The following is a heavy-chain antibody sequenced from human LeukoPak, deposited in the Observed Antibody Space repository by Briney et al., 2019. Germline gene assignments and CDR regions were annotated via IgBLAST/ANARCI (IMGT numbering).Heavy chain of an antibody. J-gene: IGHJ4*02. V-gene: IGHV3-23*01. CDR3: AKVATSTSGPFDY. CDR1: GFTFSSYA. CDR2: VSGSGDTT. Sequence: HPGGSLRLSCAASGFTFSSYAMTWVPQAPGKGLEWVSDVSGSGDTTYYADSVKGRFTISTDNSKSTLYLQVNSLRADDTALYYCAKVATSTSGPFDYWGQGTLVTVSS. D-gene: IGHD1-26*01.